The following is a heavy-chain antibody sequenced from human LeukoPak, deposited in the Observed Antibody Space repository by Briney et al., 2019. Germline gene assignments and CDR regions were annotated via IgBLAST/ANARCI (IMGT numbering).Heavy chain of an antibody. CDR3: ARQTGSGLFILP. CDR1: GGSISSYY. CDR2: IYYSGNT. J-gene: IGHJ4*02. V-gene: IGHV4-39*01. D-gene: IGHD3/OR15-3a*01. Sequence: SETLSLSCTVSGGSISSYYWGWIRQPPGKGLEWIGSIYYSGNTYYNASLKSQVSISIDTSKNRFSLKLTSVTAADTAVYYCARQTGSGLFILPGGQGTLVTVSS.